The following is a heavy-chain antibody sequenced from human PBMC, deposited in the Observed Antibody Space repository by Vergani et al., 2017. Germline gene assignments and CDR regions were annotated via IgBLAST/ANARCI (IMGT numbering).Heavy chain of an antibody. Sequence: EVQLVESGGGLVQPGGSLRLSCAASGFTFSSYEMKWVRQAPGKGLEWVSYISSSGSTIYYADSLKGRFTISRDNAKNSLYLQMNSLRAEDTAVYYCAGGGSTGSFDYWGQGTLVTVSS. CDR3: AGGGSTGSFDY. CDR2: ISSSGSTI. J-gene: IGHJ4*02. V-gene: IGHV3-48*03. CDR1: GFTFSSYE. D-gene: IGHD3-10*01.